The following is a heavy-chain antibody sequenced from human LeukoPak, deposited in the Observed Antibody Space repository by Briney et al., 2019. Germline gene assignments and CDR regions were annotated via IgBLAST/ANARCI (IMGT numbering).Heavy chain of an antibody. D-gene: IGHD2-2*03. V-gene: IGHV1-18*01. Sequence: ASVTVSFKASGYTFTNYGISWVRQAPGQGLEWMGWINTDRGNTNYAQKFKGRVTMTTETSTSTVYMELRSLRSDDTAVYYCARDGYCSGSSCYDCFDPWGQGTLVAVSS. CDR3: ARDGYCSGSSCYDCFDP. CDR2: INTDRGNT. J-gene: IGHJ5*02. CDR1: GYTFTNYG.